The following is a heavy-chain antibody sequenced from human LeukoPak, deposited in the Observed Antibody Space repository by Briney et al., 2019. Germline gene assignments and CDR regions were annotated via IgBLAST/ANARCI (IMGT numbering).Heavy chain of an antibody. CDR1: GGSISSGDYY. CDR2: SYDSGST. V-gene: IGHV4-30-4*08. CDR3: ARAPYYCGSGSYSPPSFDY. D-gene: IGHD3-10*01. Sequence: SETLSLTCTVSGGSISSGDYYWSWIRQPPGKGLEWIGNSYDSGSTYYNPSLKSRVTISVDTSKNQCSLKLSSVTAADTAVYYCARAPYYCGSGSYSPPSFDYWGQGTLVTVSS. J-gene: IGHJ4*02.